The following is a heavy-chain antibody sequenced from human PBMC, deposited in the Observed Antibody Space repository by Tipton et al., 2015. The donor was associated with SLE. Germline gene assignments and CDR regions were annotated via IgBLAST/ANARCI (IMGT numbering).Heavy chain of an antibody. J-gene: IGHJ4*02. Sequence: TLSLTCTVSGGSISSHYWSWIRQPPGKGLEWIGYIYYSGSTNYNPSLKSRVTISVDTSKNQFSLKLSSVTAADTAVYYCARDSSMIVVVPLDYWGQGTLVTVSS. D-gene: IGHD3-22*01. CDR2: IYYSGST. CDR3: ARDSSMIVVVPLDY. V-gene: IGHV4-59*11. CDR1: GGSISSHY.